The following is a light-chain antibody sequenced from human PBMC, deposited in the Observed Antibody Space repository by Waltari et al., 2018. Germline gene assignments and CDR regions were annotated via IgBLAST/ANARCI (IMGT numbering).Light chain of an antibody. CDR3: QQRRNWPLT. V-gene: IGKV3-11*01. CDR1: QSVTNY. CDR2: DTS. Sequence: DIVLTQSPAILSLSPGERASLSCRASQSVTNYLAWYQQKPGQAPRLLIYDTSNRATGIPARFSGSRCCTNFTLTISSLEPEDFAVYYCQQRRNWPLTFGGGTKVEIK. J-gene: IGKJ4*01.